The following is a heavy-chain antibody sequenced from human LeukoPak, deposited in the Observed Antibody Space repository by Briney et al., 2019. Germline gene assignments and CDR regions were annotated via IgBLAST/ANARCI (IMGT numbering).Heavy chain of an antibody. Sequence: ASVKVSRKVSGYTLTELSMHWVRQAPGKGLAWMGGFDPEDGETIYAQKFQGRVTMTEDTSTDTAYMELSSLRSEDTAVYYCAAGRGIVVVPAAIIFDYWGQGTLVTVSS. D-gene: IGHD2-2*02. J-gene: IGHJ4*02. CDR1: GYTLTELS. CDR3: AAGRGIVVVPAAIIFDY. CDR2: FDPEDGET. V-gene: IGHV1-24*01.